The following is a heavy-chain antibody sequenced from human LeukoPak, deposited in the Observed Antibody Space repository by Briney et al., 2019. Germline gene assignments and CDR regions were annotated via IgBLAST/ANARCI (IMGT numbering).Heavy chain of an antibody. V-gene: IGHV3-23*01. J-gene: IGHJ4*02. CDR1: GFTFSSYS. Sequence: GGSLRLSCAASGFTFSSYSMNWVRQAPGKGLEWVSGISGSGGSTYYADSVKGRFTISRDNSKNTLYLQMNSLRAEDTAVYYCAKVVSAYGDDSHFDYWGQGTLVTVSS. D-gene: IGHD4-17*01. CDR3: AKVVSAYGDDSHFDY. CDR2: ISGSGGST.